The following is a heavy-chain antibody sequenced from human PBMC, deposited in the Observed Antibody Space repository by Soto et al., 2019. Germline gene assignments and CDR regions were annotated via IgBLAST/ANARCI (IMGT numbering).Heavy chain of an antibody. D-gene: IGHD1-26*01. CDR3: ARGGGATDYYYYHGMDV. CDR1: GYTFTGYY. CDR2: INPNSGGT. V-gene: IGHV1-2*04. J-gene: IGHJ6*02. Sequence: ASVKVSCKASGYTFTGYYMHWVRHAPGQGLEWMGWINPNSGGTNYAQKFQGWVTMTRDTSISTAYMELSRLRSDDTAVYYCARGGGATDYYYYHGMDVWGQGTTVTVSS.